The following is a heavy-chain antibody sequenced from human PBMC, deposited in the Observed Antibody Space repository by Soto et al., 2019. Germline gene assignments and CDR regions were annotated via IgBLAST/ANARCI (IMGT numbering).Heavy chain of an antibody. J-gene: IGHJ6*02. CDR1: GYTFTSYG. CDR2: ISAYNGNT. V-gene: IGHV1-18*04. D-gene: IGHD1-26*01. CDR3: ARGAPDRSAYHYYYYGTDV. Sequence: GSVKVSCKASGYTFTSYGSSWVRQAPGQGLEWMGWISAYNGNTNYAQKLQGRVTMTTDTSTSKAYMELRSLRSDDTAVYYCARGAPDRSAYHYYYYGTDVWRQGTTVTVSS.